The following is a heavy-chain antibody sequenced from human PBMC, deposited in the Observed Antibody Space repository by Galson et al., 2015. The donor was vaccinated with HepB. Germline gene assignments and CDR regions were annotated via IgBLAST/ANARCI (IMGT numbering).Heavy chain of an antibody. CDR1: GFAFNNAW. J-gene: IGHJ5*02. D-gene: IGHD4-17*01. CDR3: AKGYGLFDL. V-gene: IGHV3-23*01. CDR2: ISANGGSR. Sequence: SLRLSCAASGFAFNNAWMNWVRQAPGKGLEWVSGISANGGSRFYAESVKGRFTISRDNSKNTLSFQMNSLRAEDTAVYYCAKGYGLFDLWGQGTLVTVSS.